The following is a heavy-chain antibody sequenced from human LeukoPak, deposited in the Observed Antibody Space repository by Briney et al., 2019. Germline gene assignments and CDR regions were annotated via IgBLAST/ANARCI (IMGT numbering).Heavy chain of an antibody. J-gene: IGHJ4*02. Sequence: GGSLRLSCAASGFTFSSYAMHWVRQAPGKGLEWVAVISYDGSNKYYADSVKGRFTISRDNSKNTLYLQMNSLRAEDTAVYYCAKTKRDCSSTICRTHFDYWGQGTLVTVSS. CDR2: ISYDGSNK. CDR3: AKTKRDCSSTICRTHFDY. CDR1: GFTFSSYA. V-gene: IGHV3-30-3*02. D-gene: IGHD2-2*01.